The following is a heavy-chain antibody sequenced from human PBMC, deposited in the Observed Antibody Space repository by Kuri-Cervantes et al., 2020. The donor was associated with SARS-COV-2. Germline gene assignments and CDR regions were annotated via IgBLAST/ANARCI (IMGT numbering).Heavy chain of an antibody. J-gene: IGHJ4*02. CDR1: GFTFSNAW. V-gene: IGHV3-30-3*01. CDR3: ARGLGEYSSSSIDY. D-gene: IGHD6-6*01. CDR2: ISYDGSNK. Sequence: GESLKISCAASGFTFSNAWMSWVRQAPGKGLEWVAVISYDGSNKYYADSVKGRFTISRDNSKNTLYLQMNSLRAEDTAVYYCARGLGEYSSSSIDYWGQGTLVTVSS.